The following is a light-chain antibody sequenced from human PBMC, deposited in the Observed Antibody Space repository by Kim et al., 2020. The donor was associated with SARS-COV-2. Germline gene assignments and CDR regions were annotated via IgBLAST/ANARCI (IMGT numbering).Light chain of an antibody. CDR2: YDG. J-gene: IGLJ2*01. V-gene: IGLV3-21*01. CDR1: NIGGKT. Sequence: SYELTQPPSVSVAPGQTARITFGGNNIGGKTVHWYQQRPGQAPVLVIRYDGDRPSGIPERFSGSNSGNTATLTISRVAAGDEADYYCQVWDSSSDQVLFGGGTQLTVL. CDR3: QVWDSSSDQVL.